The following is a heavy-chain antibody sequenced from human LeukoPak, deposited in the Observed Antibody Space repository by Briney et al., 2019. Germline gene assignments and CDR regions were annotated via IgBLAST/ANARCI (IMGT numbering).Heavy chain of an antibody. CDR3: ARDRWLQSQRYFDY. V-gene: IGHV3-7*01. Sequence: PGGSLRLSCAASGFTFSAYWMTWVRQAPGKGLAWVANIIEGGDLKYYVDSVKGRFTISRDNAKNSLYVQMDSLRAEDTAVYYCARDRWLQSQRYFDYWGQGILVTVSS. CDR2: IIEGGDLK. J-gene: IGHJ4*02. D-gene: IGHD5-24*01. CDR1: GFTFSAYW.